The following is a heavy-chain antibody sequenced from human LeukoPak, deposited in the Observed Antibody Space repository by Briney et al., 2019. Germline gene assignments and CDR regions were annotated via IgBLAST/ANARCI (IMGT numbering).Heavy chain of an antibody. V-gene: IGHV3-21*01. J-gene: IGHJ5*02. Sequence: PGGSLRLSCAAFGFTFSSYSMNWVRQAQGKELEWVSSISSSSSYIYYADSVKGRFTISRDNAKNSLYLQMNSLRAEDTAVYYCARSTTDFWSGDFDPWGQGTLVTVSS. CDR2: ISSSSSYI. CDR1: GFTFSSYS. D-gene: IGHD3-3*01. CDR3: ARSTTDFWSGDFDP.